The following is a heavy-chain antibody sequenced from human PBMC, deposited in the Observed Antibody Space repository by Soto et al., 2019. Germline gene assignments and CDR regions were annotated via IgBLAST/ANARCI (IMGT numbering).Heavy chain of an antibody. CDR1: GDSVSSNSAG. D-gene: IGHD1-1*01. J-gene: IGHJ6*03. Sequence: QVHLQLSGPGLVKPSQTLSLTCAISGDSVSSNSAGWNWIRQTPSRGLEWLGRTYYSSKWYDNYAVYVNSRRTTNPDTSKNKLSLQLNSVTTEDTAVYYCARGSWDDVTGHDYLDVWGKGTTVTVS. CDR3: ARGSWDDVTGHDYLDV. V-gene: IGHV6-1*01. CDR2: TYYSSKWYD.